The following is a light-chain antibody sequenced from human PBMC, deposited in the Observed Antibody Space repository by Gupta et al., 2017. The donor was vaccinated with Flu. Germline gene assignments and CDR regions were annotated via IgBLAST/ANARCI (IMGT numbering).Light chain of an antibody. Sequence: EIVLTQSPATLSLSPGERATLSCRASQSVSSYLAWYQQKPGQAPRLLIYDASNRATGIPARFSGSGSGTDFTLTSSRREPEDFAVYYWQQRSAPLTFGGGTKVEIK. CDR1: QSVSSY. CDR2: DAS. J-gene: IGKJ4*01. V-gene: IGKV3-11*01. CDR3: QQRSAPLT.